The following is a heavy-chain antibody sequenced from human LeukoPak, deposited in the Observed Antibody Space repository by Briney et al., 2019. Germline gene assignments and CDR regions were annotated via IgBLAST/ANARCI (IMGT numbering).Heavy chain of an antibody. J-gene: IGHJ4*02. D-gene: IGHD3-9*01. Sequence: GGSLRLSCAASGFTLSSYAMSRVRQAPGKGLEWVSAISGSGGSTYYADSVKGRVTISRDNSKNTLYLQMNSLRAEDTAVYYCAKEGANYDILTGYYSVGSFDYWGQGTLVTVSS. CDR2: ISGSGGST. CDR3: AKEGANYDILTGYYSVGSFDY. V-gene: IGHV3-23*01. CDR1: GFTLSSYA.